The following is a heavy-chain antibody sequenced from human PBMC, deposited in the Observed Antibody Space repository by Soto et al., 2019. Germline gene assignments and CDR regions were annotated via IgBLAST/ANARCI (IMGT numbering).Heavy chain of an antibody. D-gene: IGHD6-6*01. CDR3: AREGAAPYYYYGMDV. V-gene: IGHV4-31*03. CDR1: GGSISSGGYF. J-gene: IGHJ6*02. Sequence: QVQLQESGPGLVKPSQTLSLTCTVSGGSISSGGYFWSWIRQHPGKGLEWIGFIYYSGSTYYNPSLKSRVTTPXDXSQXQCSLKLSSVTAADTAVYYCAREGAAPYYYYGMDVWGQGTTVTVSS. CDR2: IYYSGST.